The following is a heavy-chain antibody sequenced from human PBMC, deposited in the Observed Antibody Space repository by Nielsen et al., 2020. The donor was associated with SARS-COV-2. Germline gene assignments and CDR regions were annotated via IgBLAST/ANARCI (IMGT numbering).Heavy chain of an antibody. J-gene: IGHJ6*02. CDR3: ARHRAAAGKRGGMDV. Sequence: WVRQPPGKGPEWIGSIYYSGSTYYNPSLKSRVTISVDTSKNQFSLKLSSVTAADTAVYYCARHRAAAGKRGGMDVWGQGTTVTVSS. D-gene: IGHD6-13*01. V-gene: IGHV4-39*01. CDR2: IYYSGST.